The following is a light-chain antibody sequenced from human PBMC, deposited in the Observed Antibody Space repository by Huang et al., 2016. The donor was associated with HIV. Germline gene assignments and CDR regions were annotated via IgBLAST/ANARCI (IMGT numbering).Light chain of an antibody. V-gene: IGKV1-27*01. CDR3: QRYDIAPRA. J-gene: IGKJ1*01. Sequence: DIQMTQSPASLSASTGVRVTLTCRASQDIGNFVAWFQQKPGKVPRVLIYAVSRLQSGVPSRFTGRGSGTDFTLTITNFQPEDIATYYCQRYDIAPRAFGQGTKVDLK. CDR2: AVS. CDR1: QDIGNF.